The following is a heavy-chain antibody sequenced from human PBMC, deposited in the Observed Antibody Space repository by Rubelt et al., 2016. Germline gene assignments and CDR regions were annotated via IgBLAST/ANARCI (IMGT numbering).Heavy chain of an antibody. CDR3: ARVGTIMI. V-gene: IGHV3-23*01. D-gene: IGHD5-24*01. CDR1: GFTFSRYA. CDR2: FGGSESSR. Sequence: EVQLLESGGVLVQPGGSLRVSCAASGFTFSRYAMNWVRQAPGKGLEWVSSFGGSESSRYYADSVKGRFIISRDNSRNMLFLQMNSLRAEDTAIYYCARVGTIMIWGQGTLVTVSS. J-gene: IGHJ4*02.